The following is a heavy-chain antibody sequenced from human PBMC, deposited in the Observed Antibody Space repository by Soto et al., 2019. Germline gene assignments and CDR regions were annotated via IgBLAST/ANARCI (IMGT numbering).Heavy chain of an antibody. Sequence: ESGGGLVQPGQSLRVSCAASGFSFSSYSMNWVRQAPGKGLEWISYISSSKTYIWYADSVKGRFTTSRDNAKNSLSLQMNSLRDEDTAVYYCVRDSGWAFDIWGLGTMVTVSS. D-gene: IGHD6-19*01. CDR3: VRDSGWAFDI. CDR1: GFSFSSYS. V-gene: IGHV3-48*02. J-gene: IGHJ3*02. CDR2: ISSSKTYI.